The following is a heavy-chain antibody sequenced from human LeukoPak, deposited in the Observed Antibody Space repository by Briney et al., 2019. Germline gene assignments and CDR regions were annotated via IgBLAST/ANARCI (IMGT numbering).Heavy chain of an antibody. V-gene: IGHV1-69*13. CDR2: IIPIFGTA. D-gene: IGHD3-10*01. CDR3: ASPGMRYYYGSGSYYN. CDR1: GGTFSSYA. Sequence: SVKVSCKASGGTFSSYAISWVRQAPGQGLEWMGGIIPIFGTANYAQKFQGRVTITADESTSTVYMELSSLRSEDTAVYYCASPGMRYYYGSGSYYNWGQGTLVTVSS. J-gene: IGHJ4*02.